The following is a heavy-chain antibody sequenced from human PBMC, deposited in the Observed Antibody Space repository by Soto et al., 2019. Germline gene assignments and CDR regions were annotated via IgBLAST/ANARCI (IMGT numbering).Heavy chain of an antibody. Sequence: SEALCLTCTVSGGAIRNSIYYWGWIRQPPGKGLEWIGTIYYDGSVAYSPSLKSRVTLSVDTSRNHFSVKINSVTAADTAVYFCARRRIAVADLLAYCGQGTLV. CDR3: ARRRIAVADLLAY. CDR2: IYYDGSV. D-gene: IGHD6-19*01. CDR1: GGAIRNSIYY. J-gene: IGHJ4*02. V-gene: IGHV4-39*02.